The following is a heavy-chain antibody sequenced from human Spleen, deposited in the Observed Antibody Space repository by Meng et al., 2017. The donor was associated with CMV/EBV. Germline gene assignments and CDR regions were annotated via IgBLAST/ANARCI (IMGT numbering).Heavy chain of an antibody. CDR2: INPGDYET. J-gene: IGHJ3*02. Sequence: GESLKISCKGSGYSFTRYKIGWVRQMPGKGLEWMGIINPGDYETRCSPSLQGQLTISVDKSISTAYAQWSSLRASDTAIYYCARQSLIFGVLTDREFDIWGQGTVVTVSS. V-gene: IGHV5-51*01. CDR1: GYSFTRYK. CDR3: ARQSLIFGVLTDREFDI. D-gene: IGHD3-3*01.